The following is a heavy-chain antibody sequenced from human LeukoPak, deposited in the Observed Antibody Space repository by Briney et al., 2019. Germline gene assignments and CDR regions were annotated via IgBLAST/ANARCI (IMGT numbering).Heavy chain of an antibody. CDR2: IDGSGTNT. CDR1: GFNFGNSV. CDR3: AKRDDSGGYPCFFSD. V-gene: IGHV3-23*01. D-gene: IGHD3-22*01. Sequence: SGGSLRLSCRASGFNFGNSVMAWVRQTPGKGLESISAIDGSGTNTYYADSVEGRFTISRDNSKSALFLQINSLRADDTAIYYCAKRDDSGGYPCFFSDWGQGTLVAVSS. J-gene: IGHJ4*02.